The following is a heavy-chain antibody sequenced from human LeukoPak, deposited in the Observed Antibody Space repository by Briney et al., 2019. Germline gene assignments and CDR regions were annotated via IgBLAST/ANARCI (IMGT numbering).Heavy chain of an antibody. V-gene: IGHV1-2*02. CDR2: INPNSGGT. J-gene: IGHJ5*02. CDR3: ASSNYYDSSGYYPWYNWFDP. D-gene: IGHD3-22*01. Sequence: ASVKVSCKASGYTFTAYYMHWVRHAPGQGLEWMGWINPNSGGTDYTQKFSGRATMTRATSISTAYMEMRRLRSDDTAVYYCASSNYYDSSGYYPWYNWFDPWGQGTLVTVSS. CDR1: GYTFTAYY.